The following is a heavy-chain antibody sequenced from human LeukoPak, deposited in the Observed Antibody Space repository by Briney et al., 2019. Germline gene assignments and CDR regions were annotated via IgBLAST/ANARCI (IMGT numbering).Heavy chain of an antibody. D-gene: IGHD6-13*01. CDR3: ARDSEYSSSFAFDI. CDR1: GYTFTSYD. Sequence: ASVKVSCKASGYTFTSYDINWVRQATGQRLEWMGWMNPNSGNTGYAQKFQGRVTMTRNTSISTAYMELSSLRSEDTAVYYCARDSEYSSSFAFDIWGQGTMVTVSS. J-gene: IGHJ3*02. V-gene: IGHV1-8*01. CDR2: MNPNSGNT.